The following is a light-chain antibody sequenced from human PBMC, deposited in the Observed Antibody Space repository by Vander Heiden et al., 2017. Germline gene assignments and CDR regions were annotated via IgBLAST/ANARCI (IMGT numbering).Light chain of an antibody. CDR1: KLGDKY. CDR3: QAWDSSTAV. Sequence: SHELTQPPSVSVSLGQTASITCPGDKLGDKYACWYQQKPGQSPVLVIYQDSKRPSGIPERFSGSNSGNTATLTISGTQAMDEADYYCQAWDSSTAVFGGGTKLTVL. J-gene: IGLJ3*02. CDR2: QDS. V-gene: IGLV3-1*01.